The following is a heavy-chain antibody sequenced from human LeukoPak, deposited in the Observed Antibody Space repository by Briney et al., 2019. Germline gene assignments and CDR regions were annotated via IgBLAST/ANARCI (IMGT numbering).Heavy chain of an antibody. CDR3: AKGRRDSGSWQIHYYYYGMEV. D-gene: IGHD6-13*01. V-gene: IGHV3-23*01. CDR1: GFTFRIYA. J-gene: IGHJ6*02. Sequence: GGSLRLSCAVSGFTFRIYAMSWVRQAPGKGLEWVSTLSNSGVNTYYADSVKGRFTISRDNSKNTLYLQMNSLRAEDTAVYYCAKGRRDSGSWQIHYYYYGMEVWGQGTTVTVSS. CDR2: LSNSGVNT.